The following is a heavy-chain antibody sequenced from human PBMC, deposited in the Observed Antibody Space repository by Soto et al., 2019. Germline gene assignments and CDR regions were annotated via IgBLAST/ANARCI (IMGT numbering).Heavy chain of an antibody. CDR3: AVSGYSYGPLFDY. J-gene: IGHJ4*02. D-gene: IGHD5-18*01. CDR1: GGPSGGGGNS. Sequence: QVQLQESGQGRGRPYRPLPPPALFLGGPSGGGGNSGGGSGRPQGKGLEWIGYIYYSGSTYYNPSLKSRVTISVDTSKNQFSLKLSSVTAADTAVYYCAVSGYSYGPLFDYWGQGTLVTVSS. CDR2: IYYSGST. V-gene: IGHV4-31*03.